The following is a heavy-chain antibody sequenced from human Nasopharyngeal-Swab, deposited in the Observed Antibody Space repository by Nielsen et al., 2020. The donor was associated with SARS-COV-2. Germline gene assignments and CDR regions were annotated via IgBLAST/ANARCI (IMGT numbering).Heavy chain of an antibody. CDR3: ARAVSWFGELSHYYYYMDV. V-gene: IGHV1-58*01. CDR1: GFTFTSSA. CDR2: IVVGSGNT. J-gene: IGHJ6*03. Sequence: SVKVSCKASGFTFTSSAVQWVRQARGQRLEWIGWIVVGSGNTNYAQKFQERVTITRDMSTSTACMELSSLRSDDTAVYYCARAVSWFGELSHYYYYMDVWGKGTTVTVSS. D-gene: IGHD3-10*01.